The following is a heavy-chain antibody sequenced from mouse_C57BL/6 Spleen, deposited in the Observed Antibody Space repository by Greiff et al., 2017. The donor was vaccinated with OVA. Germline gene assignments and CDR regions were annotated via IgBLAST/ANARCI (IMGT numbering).Heavy chain of an antibody. J-gene: IGHJ3*01. D-gene: IGHD1-1*01. CDR3: ARPYYGSSYEGWFAY. V-gene: IGHV1-43*01. Sequence: EVKLMESGPELVKPGASVKISCKASGYSFTGYYMHWVKQSSEKSLEWIGEINPSTGGTSYNQKFKGKATLTVDKSSSTAYMQLKSLTSEDSAVYYCARPYYGSSYEGWFAYWGQGTLVTVSA. CDR2: INPSTGGT. CDR1: GYSFTGYY.